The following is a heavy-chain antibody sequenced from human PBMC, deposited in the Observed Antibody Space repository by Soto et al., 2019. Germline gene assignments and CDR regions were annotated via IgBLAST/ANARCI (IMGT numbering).Heavy chain of an antibody. CDR1: GGSISSSSYY. Sequence: SQTLSLTCTVSGGSISSSSYYWVWIRQPPGKGLEWIGYIYYSGSTNYNPSLKSRVTISVDTSKNQFSLKLSSVTAADTAVYYCATYCSGGSCSGGDAFDIWGQGTMVTVSS. CDR3: ATYCSGGSCSGGDAFDI. V-gene: IGHV4-39*07. D-gene: IGHD2-15*01. CDR2: IYYSGST. J-gene: IGHJ3*02.